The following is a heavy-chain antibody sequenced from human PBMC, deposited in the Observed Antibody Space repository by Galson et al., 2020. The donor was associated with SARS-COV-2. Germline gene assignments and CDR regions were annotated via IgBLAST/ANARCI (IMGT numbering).Heavy chain of an antibody. CDR2: ISYDGSNK. Sequence: GGSLRLSCAASGFTFSSYAMHRVRQAPGKGLQWVAVISYDGSNKYYADSVKGRFTISRDNSKNTLYLQMNSLRAEDTAVYYGARGWGGSDYYGMDVWGQGTTVTVSS. J-gene: IGHJ6*02. V-gene: IGHV3-30-3*01. CDR3: ARGWGGSDYYGMDV. D-gene: IGHD1-26*01. CDR1: GFTFSSYA.